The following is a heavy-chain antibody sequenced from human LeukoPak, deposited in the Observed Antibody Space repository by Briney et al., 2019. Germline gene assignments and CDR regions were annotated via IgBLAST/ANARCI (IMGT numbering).Heavy chain of an antibody. CDR3: ARDSNPQSSGYYFDAFDM. CDR1: GFTFSSYW. D-gene: IGHD3-22*01. CDR2: IRRDGSVE. V-gene: IGHV3-7*01. J-gene: IGHJ3*02. Sequence: GGSLRLSCAASGFTFSSYWMTWVRQAPGKGLEWVANIRRDGSVEYYVDSVKGRFTISRDNTKNSLHLQMNSLRAEDTAVYYCARDSNPQSSGYYFDAFDMWGQGTMVTVSS.